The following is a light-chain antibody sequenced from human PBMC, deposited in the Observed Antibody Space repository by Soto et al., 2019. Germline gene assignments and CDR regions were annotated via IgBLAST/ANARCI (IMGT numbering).Light chain of an antibody. V-gene: IGKV3D-15*01. CDR1: QSVNSTY. J-gene: IGKJ5*01. CDR2: GIS. Sequence: EIVMTQSPATLSVSPGERATLSCRASQSVNSTYLAWYQPKPGQAPRLLIYGISKRATDIPDRFSGSGSGTEFTLTISSLQPEDFATYYCQQHDQWPITFGQGTRLEIK. CDR3: QQHDQWPIT.